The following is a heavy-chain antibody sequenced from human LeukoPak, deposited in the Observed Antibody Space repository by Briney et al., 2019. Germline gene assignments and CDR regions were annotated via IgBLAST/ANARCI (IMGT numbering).Heavy chain of an antibody. CDR2: IYTSGST. CDR3: ARVGEQQLDRWFDP. Sequence: PSETLSLTCTVSGGSISSYYWSWIRQPAGMGLEWIGRIYTSGSTNYNPSLKSRVTMSVDTSKNQFSLKLSSVTAADTAVYYCARVGEQQLDRWFDPWGQGTLVTVSS. V-gene: IGHV4-4*07. J-gene: IGHJ5*02. D-gene: IGHD6-13*01. CDR1: GGSISSYY.